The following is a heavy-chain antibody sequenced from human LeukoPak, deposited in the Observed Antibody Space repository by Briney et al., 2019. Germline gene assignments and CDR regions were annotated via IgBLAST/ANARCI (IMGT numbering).Heavy chain of an antibody. J-gene: IGHJ4*02. V-gene: IGHV1-2*02. Sequence: GASVKVSCKASRYTFTGYYMHWVRQAPGQGLEWMGWINPNSGGTNYAQKFQGRVTMTRDTSISTAYMELSRLRSDDTAVYYCARSDDYGDEVNYWGQGTLVTVSS. CDR3: ARSDDYGDEVNY. CDR1: RYTFTGYY. D-gene: IGHD4-17*01. CDR2: INPNSGGT.